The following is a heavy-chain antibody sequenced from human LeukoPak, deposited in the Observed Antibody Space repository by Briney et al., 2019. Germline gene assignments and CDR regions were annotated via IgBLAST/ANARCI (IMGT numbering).Heavy chain of an antibody. V-gene: IGHV1-69*04. Sequence: SVKVSCKASGGTFSNFAIIWVRQAPGQGLEWMGRIIPILGIANYAQKFQGRVTITADKSTSTAYMELSSLRSEDTAVYYCAREGVVVTADRTSPFDYWGQGTLVTVSS. CDR3: AREGVVVTADRTSPFDY. CDR1: GGTFSNFA. J-gene: IGHJ4*02. D-gene: IGHD2-21*02. CDR2: IIPILGIA.